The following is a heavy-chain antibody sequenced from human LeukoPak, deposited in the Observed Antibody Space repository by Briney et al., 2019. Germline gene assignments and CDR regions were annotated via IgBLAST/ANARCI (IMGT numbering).Heavy chain of an antibody. V-gene: IGHV3-33*01. D-gene: IGHD6-19*01. CDR3: ARDLYSSGWFFDY. CDR1: GFSFSSYG. J-gene: IGHJ4*02. CDR2: IWYDGSNK. Sequence: GGSLRLSCAASGFSFSSYGMHWVRQAPGKGLEWVAVIWYDGSNKYYADSVKGRFTISRDNSKNTLYLQMNSLRAEDTAVYYCARDLYSSGWFFDYWGQGTLVTVSS.